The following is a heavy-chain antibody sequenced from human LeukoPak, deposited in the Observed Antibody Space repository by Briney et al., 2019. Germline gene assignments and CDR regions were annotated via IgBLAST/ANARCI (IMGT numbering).Heavy chain of an antibody. J-gene: IGHJ4*02. CDR3: ARALGYSYGYAVDY. D-gene: IGHD5-18*01. V-gene: IGHV3-48*01. Sequence: GGSLRLSCAASGFILSNYNMNWVRQTPGEGLEWLSYISSSSGTIYYADSVKGRFTISGDNAKHSLYLQMNSLRAEDTAVYYCARALGYSYGYAVDYWGQGTLVTVSS. CDR1: GFILSNYN. CDR2: ISSSSGTI.